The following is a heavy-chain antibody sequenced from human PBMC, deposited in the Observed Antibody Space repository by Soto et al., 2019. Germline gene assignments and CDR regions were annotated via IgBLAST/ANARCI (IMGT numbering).Heavy chain of an antibody. CDR1: GFTFGDYA. D-gene: IGHD4-17*01. CDR3: TRSSLYGDPTVDWYFDL. V-gene: IGHV3-49*03. Sequence: GGSLRLSCTASGFTFGDYAMSWFRQAPGKGLEWVGFIRSKAYGGTIEYAASVKGRFTISRDDSKSIAYLQMNSLKTEDTAVYYCTRSSLYGDPTVDWYFDLWGRGTLVTVSS. J-gene: IGHJ2*01. CDR2: IRSKAYGGTI.